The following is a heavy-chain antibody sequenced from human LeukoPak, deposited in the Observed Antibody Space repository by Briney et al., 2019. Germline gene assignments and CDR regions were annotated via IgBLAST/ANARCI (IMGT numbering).Heavy chain of an antibody. J-gene: IGHJ6*03. V-gene: IGHV3-7*03. CDR3: AKDLLWGYYYMDV. CDR1: GFTFSSYW. Sequence: PRGSLRLSCAASGFTFSSYWMSWVRQAPGKGLEWVANIQQDGSDKYYVDSVKGRFTISRDNAKNSLYLQMNSLRAEDTAVYYCAKDLLWGYYYMDVWGKGTTVTVSS. CDR2: IQQDGSDK. D-gene: IGHD2/OR15-2a*01.